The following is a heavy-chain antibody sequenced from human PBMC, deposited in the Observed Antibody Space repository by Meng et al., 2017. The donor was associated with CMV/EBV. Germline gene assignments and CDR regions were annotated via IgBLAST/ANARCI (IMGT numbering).Heavy chain of an antibody. J-gene: IGHJ4*02. CDR3: ARDRPTRKSNPNIVVVPGGVDY. D-gene: IGHD2-2*01. CDR1: GFTFSSYA. Sequence: GGSLRLSCAASGFTFSSYAMSWVRQAPGKGLEWVSVIYSGGSSTYYADSVKGRFTISRDNSKNTLYLQMNSLRAEDTAVYYCARDRPTRKSNPNIVVVPGGVDYWGQGTLVTVSS. V-gene: IGHV3-23*03. CDR2: IYSGGSST.